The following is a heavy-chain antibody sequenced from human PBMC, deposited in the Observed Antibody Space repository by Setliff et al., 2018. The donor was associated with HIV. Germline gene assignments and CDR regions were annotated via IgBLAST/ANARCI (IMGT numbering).Heavy chain of an antibody. Sequence: GGSLRLSCAASGFTFSSYSMNWVRQAPGKGLEWVSYISSSSATMYYADSVKGRFTISRDNTKNSLYLQMNSLRAEDTAVYYCARGDSFVYSYVYPDYWGQGTLVTVSS. V-gene: IGHV3-48*04. J-gene: IGHJ4*02. CDR1: GFTFSSYS. CDR3: ARGDSFVYSYVYPDY. D-gene: IGHD3-22*01. CDR2: ISSSSATM.